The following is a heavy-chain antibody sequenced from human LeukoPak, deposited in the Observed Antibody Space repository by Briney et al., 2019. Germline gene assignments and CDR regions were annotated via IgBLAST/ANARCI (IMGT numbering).Heavy chain of an antibody. V-gene: IGHV4-34*01. Sequence: LETLSLTCAVYGGSFSGYYWSWIRQPPGKGLEWIGEINHSGSTNYNPSLKSRVTISVDTSKNQFSLKLSSVTAADTAVYYCARALWFGEFSFDYWGQGTLVTVSS. CDR2: INHSGST. J-gene: IGHJ4*02. D-gene: IGHD3-10*01. CDR1: GGSFSGYY. CDR3: ARALWFGEFSFDY.